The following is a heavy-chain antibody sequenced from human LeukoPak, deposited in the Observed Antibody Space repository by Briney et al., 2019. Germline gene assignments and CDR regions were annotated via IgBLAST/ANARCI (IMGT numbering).Heavy chain of an antibody. CDR2: ISSSSSSI. Sequence: GGSLRLSCAASGFTFNSYSMTWVRQAPGKGLEWVSSISSSSSSIYYADSVKGRFTISRDNAKNSLYLQMNSLRAEDTAVYYCARASGDIVETATMGSYWGQGTLVTVSS. V-gene: IGHV3-21*01. D-gene: IGHD5-18*01. CDR3: ARASGDIVETATMGSY. J-gene: IGHJ4*02. CDR1: GFTFNSYS.